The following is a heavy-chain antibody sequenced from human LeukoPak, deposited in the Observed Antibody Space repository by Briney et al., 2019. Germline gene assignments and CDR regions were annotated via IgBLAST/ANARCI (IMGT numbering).Heavy chain of an antibody. CDR2: ISSSSSYI. V-gene: IGHV3-21*01. CDR3: ARDWYDFWSGYYSPLDY. Sequence: PGGSLRLSCAASGFTFSSYSINWVRQAPGKGLEWVSSISSSSSYIYYADSVKGRFTISRDNAKNSLYLQMNSLRAEDTAVYYCARDWYDFWSGYYSPLDYWGQGTLVTVSS. J-gene: IGHJ4*02. CDR1: GFTFSSYS. D-gene: IGHD3-3*01.